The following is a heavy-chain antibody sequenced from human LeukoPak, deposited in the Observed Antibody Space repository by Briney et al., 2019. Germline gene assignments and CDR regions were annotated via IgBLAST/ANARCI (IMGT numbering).Heavy chain of an antibody. V-gene: IGHV3-7*03. CDR2: IKQDGSEK. J-gene: IGHJ4*02. Sequence: PGGSLRPSCAASGFTFSSYWMSWVRQAPGKGLEWVANIKQDGSEKYYVDSVKGRFTISRDNAKNSLYLQMNSLRAEDTAVYYCARVYDSSALDYWGQGTLVTVSS. CDR1: GFTFSSYW. D-gene: IGHD3-22*01. CDR3: ARVYDSSALDY.